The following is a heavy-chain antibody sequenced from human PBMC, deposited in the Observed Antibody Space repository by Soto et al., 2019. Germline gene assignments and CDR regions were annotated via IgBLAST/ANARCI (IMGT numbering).Heavy chain of an antibody. CDR1: GYTFTSYG. V-gene: IGHV1-18*01. Sequence: GASVKVSCKASGYTFTSYGISWVRQAPGQGLEWMGWISAYNGNTNYAQKLQGRVTITTDTSTSTAYMELRSLRSDDTAVYYCARVWMATMNGEGYSFDYWGQGTLVTVSS. D-gene: IGHD5-12*01. CDR3: ARVWMATMNGEGYSFDY. J-gene: IGHJ4*02. CDR2: ISAYNGNT.